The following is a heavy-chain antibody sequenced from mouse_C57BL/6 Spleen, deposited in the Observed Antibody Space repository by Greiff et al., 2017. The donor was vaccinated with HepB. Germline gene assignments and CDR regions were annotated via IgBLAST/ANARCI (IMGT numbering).Heavy chain of an antibody. V-gene: IGHV5-17*01. CDR3: TGAFAY. D-gene: IGHD4-1*01. CDR1: GFTFTDYG. CDR2: ISSGSSTI. Sequence: EVMLVESGGGLVKPGGSLKLSCAASGFTFTDYGMHWVRQAPEKGLEWVAYISSGSSTIYYADTVKGRFTITRCNAKNTLFLQLTSLMSEDTAMYYCTGAFAYWGQGTLVTVSA. J-gene: IGHJ3*01.